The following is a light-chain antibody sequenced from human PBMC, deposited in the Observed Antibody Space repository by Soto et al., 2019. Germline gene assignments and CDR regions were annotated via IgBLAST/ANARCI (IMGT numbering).Light chain of an antibody. V-gene: IGKV1-39*01. CDR2: AAS. CDR1: QSITTH. Sequence: DIQMTQSPSSLAASVGDRVTMTCRASQSITTHVNWYQQKPGKAPKLLIYAASILQSGVPSRFSGSGSGTDFTLTICSLQPEDFATYFCQQSYSTPTPPTFGQGTKLEIK. J-gene: IGKJ2*01. CDR3: QQSYSTPTPPT.